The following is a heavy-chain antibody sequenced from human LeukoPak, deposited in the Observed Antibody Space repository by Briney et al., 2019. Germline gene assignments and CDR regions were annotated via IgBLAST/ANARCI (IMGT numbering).Heavy chain of an antibody. Sequence: GASLRLSCAASGFTFSSYAMSWVRQAPGKGLEWVSAISGSGGSTYYADSVKGRFTISRDNSKNTLYLQMNSLRAEDTAVYYCAKDPFYSGSPRATFDYWGQGTLVTVSS. CDR1: GFTFSSYA. D-gene: IGHD6-6*01. CDR3: AKDPFYSGSPRATFDY. CDR2: ISGSGGST. V-gene: IGHV3-23*01. J-gene: IGHJ4*02.